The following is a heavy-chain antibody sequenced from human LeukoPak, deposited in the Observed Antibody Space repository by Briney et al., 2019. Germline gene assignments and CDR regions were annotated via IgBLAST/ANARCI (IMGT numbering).Heavy chain of an antibody. J-gene: IGHJ4*02. V-gene: IGHV1-69*06. CDR3: ATSGYDPPGSFDY. CDR1: GGTFSSYA. Sequence: SVKVSCKASGGTFSSYAISWVRQAPGQGLEWMGGIIPIFGTANYAQKFQGRVTITADKSMSTAYMELSSLRSEDTAVYYCATSGYDPPGSFDYWGQGTLVTVSS. CDR2: IIPIFGTA. D-gene: IGHD5-12*01.